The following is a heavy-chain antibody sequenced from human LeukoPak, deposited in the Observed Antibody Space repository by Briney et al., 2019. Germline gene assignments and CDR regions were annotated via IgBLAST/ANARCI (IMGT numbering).Heavy chain of an antibody. CDR1: GYSISSGYY. Sequence: PSETLSLTCAVSGYSISSGYYWGWIRQSPGKGLEWIGNIYYSGSSSYNPSLKSRVTISVDTSKNQFSLKLSSVTAADTAVYYCARHAGSSWYRRFDYWGQGTLVTVSS. J-gene: IGHJ4*02. D-gene: IGHD6-13*01. CDR3: ARHAGSSWYRRFDY. V-gene: IGHV4-38-2*01. CDR2: IYYSGSS.